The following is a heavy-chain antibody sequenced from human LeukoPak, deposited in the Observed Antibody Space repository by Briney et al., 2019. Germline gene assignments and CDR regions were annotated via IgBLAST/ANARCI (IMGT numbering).Heavy chain of an antibody. J-gene: IGHJ4*02. CDR3: ARGLGTLPPGGY. CDR1: GGSFSGYY. Sequence: SETLSLTCAVYGGSFSGYYWSWIRQPPGKGLEWIGEINHSGSTNYNPSLKSRVTISVDTSKNQFPLKLSSVTAADTAVYYCARGLGTLPPGGYWGQGTLVTVSS. CDR2: INHSGST. V-gene: IGHV4-34*01. D-gene: IGHD4-23*01.